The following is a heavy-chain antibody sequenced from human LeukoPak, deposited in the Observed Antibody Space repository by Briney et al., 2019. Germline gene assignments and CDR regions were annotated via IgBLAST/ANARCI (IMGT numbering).Heavy chain of an antibody. Sequence: PSETLSLTCTVSGGSISSGSYYWSWIRQPAGKGLEWIGRIYTSGSTNYNPSLKSRVTISVDTSKNQFSLKLSSVTAADTAVYYCARPLVRSSSYYYYYYMDVWGKGTTVTVSS. CDR2: IYTSGST. CDR1: GGSISSGSYY. CDR3: ARPLVRSSSYYYYYYMDV. J-gene: IGHJ6*03. D-gene: IGHD6-13*01. V-gene: IGHV4-61*02.